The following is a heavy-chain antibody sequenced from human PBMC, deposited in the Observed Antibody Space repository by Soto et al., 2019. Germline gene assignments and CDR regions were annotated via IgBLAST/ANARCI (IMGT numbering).Heavy chain of an antibody. D-gene: IGHD6-6*01. V-gene: IGHV3-30*03. Sequence: QVQLVESGGGVVQPGRSLRLSCAASGFTFRTYGMHWVGQAPGKGLEWLAVISNNGINKYYADSVKGRFTISRDNSRDTLFLQMNSLRGEDTAIYYCARVIRADSTSSNFYYYSGLDVWGQGTTVTVSS. CDR3: ARVIRADSTSSNFYYYSGLDV. CDR1: GFTFRTYG. CDR2: ISNNGINK. J-gene: IGHJ6*02.